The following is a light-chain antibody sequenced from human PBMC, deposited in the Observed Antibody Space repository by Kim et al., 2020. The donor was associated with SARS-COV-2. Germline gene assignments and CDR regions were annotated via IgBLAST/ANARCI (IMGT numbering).Light chain of an antibody. Sequence: SSELTQPPSVSVAPGMTARITCGGNNIGSKSVHWYQQKPGQAPVLVIYYDSDRPSGIPERFSGSNSGNTATLTISRVEAGDEADYYCQVWDSSSDHRVFGGGTKLTVL. V-gene: IGLV3-21*04. J-gene: IGLJ3*02. CDR2: YDS. CDR1: NIGSKS. CDR3: QVWDSSSDHRV.